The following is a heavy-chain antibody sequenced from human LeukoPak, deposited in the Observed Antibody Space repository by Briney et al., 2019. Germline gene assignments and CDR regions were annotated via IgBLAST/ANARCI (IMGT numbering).Heavy chain of an antibody. D-gene: IGHD3-22*01. CDR1: GYSISRGYY. J-gene: IGHJ4*02. CDR3: ARGLPVVEGQTADY. CDR2: IYHSGST. Sequence: PSDTLSLTCTVSGYSISRGYYWGWVRQPPGKGLEWIGSIYHSGSTYYNPSLKGRVTISIVMSKNHLSLKLTSVTAADTAVYYCARGLPVVEGQTADYWGQGTLVTVSS. V-gene: IGHV4-38-2*02.